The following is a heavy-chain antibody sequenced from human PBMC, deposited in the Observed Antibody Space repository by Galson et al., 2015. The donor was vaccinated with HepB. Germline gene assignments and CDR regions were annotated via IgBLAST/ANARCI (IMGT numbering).Heavy chain of an antibody. V-gene: IGHV1-69*13. CDR1: GGTFSSYA. CDR2: IIPIFGTA. J-gene: IGHJ3*02. D-gene: IGHD3-22*01. Sequence: SVKVSCKASGGTFSSYAISWVRQAPGQGLEWMGGIIPIFGTANYAQKFQGRVTITADESTSTAYMELSSLRSEDTAVYYCARARFTPTDYYDSPHDLGDAFDIWGQGTMVTVSS. CDR3: ARARFTPTDYYDSPHDLGDAFDI.